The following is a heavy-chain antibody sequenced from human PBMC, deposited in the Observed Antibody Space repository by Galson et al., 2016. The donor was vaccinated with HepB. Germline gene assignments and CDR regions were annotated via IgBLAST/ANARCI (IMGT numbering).Heavy chain of an antibody. V-gene: IGHV1-69*06. D-gene: IGHD1-1*01. J-gene: IGHJ4*02. CDR2: IIPILGTA. Sequence: SVKVSCKASGGIFNNYVITWVRQAPGQGLEWMGKIIPILGTANYAQKFQGKVIITADRSTSAAYLELNSLKSEDTAVYYCARGPSMGWNGDHLDYWGQGTLVIVSS. CDR3: ARGPSMGWNGDHLDY. CDR1: GGIFNNYV.